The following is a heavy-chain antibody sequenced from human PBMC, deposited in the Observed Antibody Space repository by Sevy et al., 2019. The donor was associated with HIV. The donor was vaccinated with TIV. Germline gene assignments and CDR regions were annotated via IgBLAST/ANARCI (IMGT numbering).Heavy chain of an antibody. D-gene: IGHD2-2*01. CDR3: ARDGGCSSTSCLLYFDS. V-gene: IGHV3-21*01. CDR1: GFTFSDYY. J-gene: IGHJ4*02. CDR2: ISGRSSYI. Sequence: GGSLRLSCAASGFTFSDYYMNWVRQAPGKGLEWVSSISGRSSYIHYADSVRGRFTTSRDNAKNSLYLQMNGLRVDDTAVYFCARDGGCSSTSCLLYFDSWGQGALVTVSS.